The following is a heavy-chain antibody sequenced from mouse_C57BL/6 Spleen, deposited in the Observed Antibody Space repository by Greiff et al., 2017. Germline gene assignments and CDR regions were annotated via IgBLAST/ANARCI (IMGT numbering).Heavy chain of an antibody. V-gene: IGHV1-74*01. D-gene: IGHD2-3*01. CDR3: AIISDVYDRYAMDY. CDR1: GYTFTSYW. Sequence: QVQLQQPGAELVKPGASVKVSCKASGYTFTSYWMHWVKPRPGQGLEWIGRIHPSDSDTNYNHKFKGKATLTVDKSSSTAYMQLSSLTSEDSAVYYCAIISDVYDRYAMDYWGQGTSVTVAT. J-gene: IGHJ4*01. CDR2: IHPSDSDT.